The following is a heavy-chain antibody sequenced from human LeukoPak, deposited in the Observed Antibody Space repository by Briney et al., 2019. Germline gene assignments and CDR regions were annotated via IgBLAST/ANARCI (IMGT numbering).Heavy chain of an antibody. J-gene: IGHJ4*02. D-gene: IGHD3-3*01. CDR2: IYYSGST. CDR1: GGSISSGGYY. CDR3: ASYDFWSGNPDH. V-gene: IGHV4-61*08. Sequence: PSETLSLTCTVSGGSISSGGYYWSWIRQHPGKGLEWIGYIYYSGSTNYNPSLKSRVTISVDTSKNQFSLKLSAVTAADTAVYYCASYDFWSGNPDHWGQGTLVTVSS.